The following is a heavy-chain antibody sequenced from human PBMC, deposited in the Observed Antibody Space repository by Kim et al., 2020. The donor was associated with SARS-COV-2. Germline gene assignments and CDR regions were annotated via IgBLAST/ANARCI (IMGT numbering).Heavy chain of an antibody. J-gene: IGHJ5*02. CDR2: ISAYNGNT. V-gene: IGHV1-18*01. D-gene: IGHD6-13*01. Sequence: ASVKVSCKASGYTFTSYGISWVRQAPGQGLEWMGWISAYNGNTNYAQKLQGRVTMTTDTSTSTAYMELRSLRSDDTAVYYCARDYSSSWYVSVPGWFDPWGQGTLVTVSS. CDR1: GYTFTSYG. CDR3: ARDYSSSWYVSVPGWFDP.